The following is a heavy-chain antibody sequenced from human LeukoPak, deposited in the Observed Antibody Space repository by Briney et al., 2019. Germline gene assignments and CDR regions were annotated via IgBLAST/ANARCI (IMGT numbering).Heavy chain of an antibody. CDR1: GFTFSSYN. V-gene: IGHV3-21*01. D-gene: IGHD3-22*01. CDR2: ISSSSSYI. J-gene: IGHJ4*02. CDR3: ARDYYDSSAYVDY. Sequence: GGSLRLSCAASGFTFSSYNINWVRQAPGKGLEWVSSISSSSSYIYYADSMKGRFTISRDNAKNSLYLQMNSLRAEDTAVYYCARDYYDSSAYVDYWGQGTLVTVSS.